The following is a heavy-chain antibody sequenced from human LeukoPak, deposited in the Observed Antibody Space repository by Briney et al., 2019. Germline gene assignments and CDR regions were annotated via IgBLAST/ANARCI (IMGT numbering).Heavy chain of an antibody. CDR3: AKDMLLEWLIWD. D-gene: IGHD3-3*01. CDR2: ISGDGGST. J-gene: IGHJ4*02. CDR1: GFTFDDYA. Sequence: GGSLRLSRAASGFTFDDYAMHWVRQAPGKGLEWVSLISGDGGSTYYADSVKGRFTISRDNSKNSLYLQMNSLRTEDTALYYCAKDMLLEWLIWDWGQGTLVTVSS. V-gene: IGHV3-43*02.